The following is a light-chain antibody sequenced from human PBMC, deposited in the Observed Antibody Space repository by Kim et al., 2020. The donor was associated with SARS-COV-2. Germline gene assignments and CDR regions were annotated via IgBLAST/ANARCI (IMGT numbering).Light chain of an antibody. CDR3: QVWDSSTWV. CDR2: RDT. CDR1: NIVTKN. V-gene: IGLV3-9*01. Sequence: SVALGQTARITRGGNNIVTKNVHWYQQKPGQASVLVMYRDTNRPSGIPERFSGSNSGNTATLTISRAQAGDEADYYCQVWDSSTWVFGGGTQLTVL. J-gene: IGLJ3*02.